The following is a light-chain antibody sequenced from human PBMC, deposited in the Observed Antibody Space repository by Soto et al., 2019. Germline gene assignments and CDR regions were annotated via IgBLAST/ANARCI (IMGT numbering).Light chain of an antibody. V-gene: IGKV2-30*01. CDR3: MQGTCWPRLT. CDR1: QSLVYSDGNTY. CDR2: KVS. Sequence: DVVMTQSPLSLPVTLGQPASISCRSSQSLVYSDGNTYLNWFHQRPGQSPRRLIYKVSNRDSGVPDRFSRSGSGTAFTLKISRVEAEDVGVYYCMQGTCWPRLTFGGGTKVEIK. J-gene: IGKJ4*01.